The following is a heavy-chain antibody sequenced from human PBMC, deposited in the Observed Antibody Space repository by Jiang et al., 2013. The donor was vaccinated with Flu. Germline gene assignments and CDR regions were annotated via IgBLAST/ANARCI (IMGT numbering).Heavy chain of an antibody. CDR3: SRFLYYDFPYYYGMDV. CDR2: ISSSSSYI. CDR1: GFTFSSYS. J-gene: IGHJ6*02. D-gene: IGHD3-3*01. Sequence: VQLLESGGGLVKPGGSLRLSCAASGFTFSSYSMNWVRQAPGKGLEWVSSISSSSSYIYYADSVKGRFTISRDNAKNSLYLQMNSLRAEDTAVYYCSRFLYYDFPYYYGMDVWGQGTTVTVSS. V-gene: IGHV3-21*01.